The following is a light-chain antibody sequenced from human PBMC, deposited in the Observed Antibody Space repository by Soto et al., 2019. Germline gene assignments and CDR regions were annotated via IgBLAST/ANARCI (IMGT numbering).Light chain of an antibody. J-gene: IGLJ1*01. CDR2: EVT. V-gene: IGLV2-14*01. CDR1: SSDVGGYNH. Sequence: QSALTQPACVSGSPGQSITMSCTGTSSDVGGYNHVSWYQIHPGKAPKLIIYEVTSRPSGVSYRFSGSKSGNSASLTISGLQAEDEADYYCSSYASSSSYVFGGGTKVTVL. CDR3: SSYASSSSYV.